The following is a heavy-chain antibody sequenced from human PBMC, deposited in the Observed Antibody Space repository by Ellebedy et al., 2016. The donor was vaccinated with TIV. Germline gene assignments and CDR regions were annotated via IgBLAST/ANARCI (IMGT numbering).Heavy chain of an antibody. CDR1: GFTFDDYT. CDR2: ISWDGGST. J-gene: IGHJ6*02. Sequence: GESLKISCAASGFTFDDYTMHWVRQAPGKGLEWVSLISWDGGSTYYADSVKGRFTISRDNSKNSLYLQMNSLRTEDTALYYCAKDVSSGSYLSGYYYYGMDVWGQGTTVTVSS. CDR3: AKDVSSGSYLSGYYYYGMDV. D-gene: IGHD1-26*01. V-gene: IGHV3-43*01.